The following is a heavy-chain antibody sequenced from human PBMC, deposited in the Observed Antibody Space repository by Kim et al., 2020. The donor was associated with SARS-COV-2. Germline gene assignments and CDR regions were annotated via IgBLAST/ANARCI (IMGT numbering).Heavy chain of an antibody. Sequence: NGNTKYSQKFQGSVTITRDTSASTAYMELSSLRSEDTAVYYCARTTTLDYWGQGTLVTVSS. CDR2: NGNT. CDR3: ARTTTLDY. J-gene: IGHJ4*02. V-gene: IGHV1-3*01. D-gene: IGHD4-17*01.